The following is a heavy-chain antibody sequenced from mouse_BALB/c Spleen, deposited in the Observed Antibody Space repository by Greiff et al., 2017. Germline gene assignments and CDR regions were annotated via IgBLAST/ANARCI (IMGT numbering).Heavy chain of an antibody. D-gene: IGHD2-1*01. CDR1: GFTFSSYG. V-gene: IGHV5-6-3*01. CDR2: INSNGGST. J-gene: IGHJ3*01. CDR3: ARVYGNYEGFAY. Sequence: DVQLVESGGGLVQPGGSLKLSCAASGFTFSSYGMSWVRQTPDKRLELVATINSNGGSTYYPDSVKGRFTISRDNAKNTLYLQMSSLKSEDTAMYYCARVYGNYEGFAYWGQGTLVTVSA.